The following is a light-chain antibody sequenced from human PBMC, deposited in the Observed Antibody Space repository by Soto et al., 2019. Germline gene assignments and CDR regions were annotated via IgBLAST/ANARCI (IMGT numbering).Light chain of an antibody. J-gene: IGLJ1*01. Sequence: QSVLTQPPSASGTPGQRVTISCSGSSSNIGTNTVNWYQQLPGTAPKLLIYSNNQRPSGVPDRFSGSKSGTSASLAISGLKSEDDADYYCAAWDDSLNGYVSGTGSKVTVL. CDR3: AAWDDSLNGYV. V-gene: IGLV1-44*01. CDR1: SSNIGTNT. CDR2: SNN.